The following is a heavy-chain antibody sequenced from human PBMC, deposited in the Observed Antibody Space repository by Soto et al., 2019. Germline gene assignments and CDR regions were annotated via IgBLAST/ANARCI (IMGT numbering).Heavy chain of an antibody. Sequence: GGSLRLSCEASGFSVSTNYMSWIRQAPGKGLEWVSYISSSSSYTNYADSVKGRFTISRDNAKNSLYLQMNSLRAEDTAVYYCARERRSSSSPFDYWGQGTLVTVSS. D-gene: IGHD6-6*01. J-gene: IGHJ4*02. CDR2: ISSSSSYT. CDR3: ARERRSSSSPFDY. V-gene: IGHV3-11*06. CDR1: GFSVSTNY.